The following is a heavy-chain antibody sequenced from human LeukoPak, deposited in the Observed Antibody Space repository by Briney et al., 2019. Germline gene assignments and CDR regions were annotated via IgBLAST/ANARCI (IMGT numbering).Heavy chain of an antibody. CDR2: ISGSGGST. CDR1: GFTFSSYA. V-gene: IGHV3-23*01. D-gene: IGHD3-16*02. J-gene: IGHJ4*02. CDR3: AKDQDDYVWGSYRATYYFDY. Sequence: GGSLRLSCAASGFTFSSYAMSWVRQAPGKGLEWVSAISGSGGSTYYADSVKGRFTISRDNSKNTLYLQMNSLRAEDTAVYYCAKDQDDYVWGSYRATYYFDYWGQGTLVTVSS.